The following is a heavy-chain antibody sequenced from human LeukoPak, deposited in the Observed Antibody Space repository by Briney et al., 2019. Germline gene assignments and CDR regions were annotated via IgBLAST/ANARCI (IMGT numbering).Heavy chain of an antibody. Sequence: SETLSLTCTVSGGSISSYYWSWIRQPPGKGLEWIGYIYYSGSTNYNPSLKSRVTISVDTSKNQFSLKLSSVTAADTAVYYCARDRPDGDLLWGQGTLVTVSS. V-gene: IGHV4-59*12. D-gene: IGHD4-17*01. CDR2: IYYSGST. CDR3: ARDRPDGDLL. CDR1: GGSISSYY. J-gene: IGHJ4*02.